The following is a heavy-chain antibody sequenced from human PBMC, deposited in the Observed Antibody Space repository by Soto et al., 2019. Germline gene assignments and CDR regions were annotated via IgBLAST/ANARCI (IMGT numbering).Heavy chain of an antibody. CDR1: GFTFSSYA. CDR3: ANDCCSSTSCYAIDY. Sequence: GGSLRLSCAASGFTFSSYAMSWVRQAPGKGLEWVSAISGSGGSTYYADSVKGRFTISRDNSKNTLYLQMNSLRAEDTAVYYCANDCCSSTSCYAIDYWGQGTLVTVSS. D-gene: IGHD2-2*01. CDR2: ISGSGGST. V-gene: IGHV3-23*01. J-gene: IGHJ4*02.